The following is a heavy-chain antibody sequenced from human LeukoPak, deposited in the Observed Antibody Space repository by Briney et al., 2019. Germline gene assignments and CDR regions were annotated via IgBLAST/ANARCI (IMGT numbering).Heavy chain of an antibody. CDR1: GGSISSGDYY. Sequence: SQTLSLTCTVSGGSISSGDYYWSWIRQPPGKGLEWIGYIYYSGSTYYNPSLKSRVTISVDTSKNQFSLKLSSVTAADTAVYYCARTPYYYAIDWFDPWGQGTLVTVSS. J-gene: IGHJ5*02. D-gene: IGHD3-10*01. V-gene: IGHV4-30-4*01. CDR3: ARTPYYYAIDWFDP. CDR2: IYYSGST.